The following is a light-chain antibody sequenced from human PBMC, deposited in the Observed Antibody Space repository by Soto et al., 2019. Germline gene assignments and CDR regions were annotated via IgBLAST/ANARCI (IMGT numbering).Light chain of an antibody. Sequence: SYELTQPPSVSVAPGQTARSTCGGNNIGSKSVHWYQQQPGQAPVLVVYDDSDRPSGIPERFSGSNSGNTATLTISRVEAGDEADYYCQVWDSSSDHVVFGGGTKLTFL. CDR1: NIGSKS. V-gene: IGLV3-21*02. J-gene: IGLJ2*01. CDR3: QVWDSSSDHVV. CDR2: DDS.